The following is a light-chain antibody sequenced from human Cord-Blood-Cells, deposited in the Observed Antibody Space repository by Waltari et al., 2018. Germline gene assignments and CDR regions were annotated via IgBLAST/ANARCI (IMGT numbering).Light chain of an antibody. CDR2: DVS. CDR3: SSYTSSSHVV. CDR1: SSDDGGCNH. V-gene: IGLV2-14*01. J-gene: IGLJ2*01. Sequence: QTALTHPASVSGSPGESITISCSGTSSDDGGCNHLSWYQQHPGKAPKPMIYDVSNRPSGVANRSAGSKPGNMASLTISRLQAEDEADYYCSSYTSSSHVVFGGGTKLTVL.